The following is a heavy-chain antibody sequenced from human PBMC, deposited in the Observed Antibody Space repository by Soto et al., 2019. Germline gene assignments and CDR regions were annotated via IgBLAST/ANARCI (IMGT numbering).Heavy chain of an antibody. J-gene: IGHJ3*02. CDR1: GFSFNDYA. CDR3: AKVVVMRAVNDALDI. CDR2: INDDGDST. D-gene: IGHD3-22*01. V-gene: IGHV3-23*01. Sequence: EVQLLESGGGVVQPGGSLRLSCAASGFSFNDYAMTWVRQAPGKGLEWVSAINDDGDSTYYADSVKGRFIISRDNSKNTVFLEMNSLRAEDTAAYHCAKVVVMRAVNDALDIWGQGTMVTVSS.